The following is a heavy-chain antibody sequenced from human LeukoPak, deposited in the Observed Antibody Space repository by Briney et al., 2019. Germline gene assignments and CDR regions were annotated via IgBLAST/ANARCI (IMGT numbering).Heavy chain of an antibody. J-gene: IGHJ6*02. V-gene: IGHV1-24*01. CDR3: ARDHSQNPYSNYVLDYGMDV. D-gene: IGHD4-11*01. Sequence: ASVKVSCKVSGYTLTELSMHWVRQAPGKGLEWMGGFDPEDGETIYAQKFQGRVTMTRDTSTSTVYMELSSLRSEDTAVYYCARDHSQNPYSNYVLDYGMDVWGQGTTVTVSS. CDR2: FDPEDGET. CDR1: GYTLTELS.